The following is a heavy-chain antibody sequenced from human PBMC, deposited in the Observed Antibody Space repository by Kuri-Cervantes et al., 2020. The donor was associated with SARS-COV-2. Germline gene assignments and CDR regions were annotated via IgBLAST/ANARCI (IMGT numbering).Heavy chain of an antibody. V-gene: IGHV3-7*03. CDR3: ARDRISGYLYFLDY. Sequence: GESLKISCATSGFTFSAYSMNWVRQAPGKGLEWVANIKEDGTERCYVDSVKGRFTIPRDNAKNSLSLQMNNLRSDDTAVYYCARDRISGYLYFLDYWGRGTLVTDSS. D-gene: IGHD5-12*01. J-gene: IGHJ4*02. CDR2: IKEDGTER. CDR1: GFTFSAYS.